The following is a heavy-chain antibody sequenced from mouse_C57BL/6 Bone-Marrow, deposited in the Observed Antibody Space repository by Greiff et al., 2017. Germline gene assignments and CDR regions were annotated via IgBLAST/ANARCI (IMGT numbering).Heavy chain of an antibody. Sequence: QVQLQQSGAELARPGASVKLSCKASGYTFTSYGISWVKQRTGQGLEWIGEIYPRSGNTYYNEKFKGKATLTADKSSSTPYMELRSLTSEDTAVYFCASPELRRRRKNYAMDYWGQGTSVTVSS. CDR2: IYPRSGNT. J-gene: IGHJ4*01. D-gene: IGHD4-1*01. CDR1: GYTFTSYG. CDR3: ASPELRRRRKNYAMDY. V-gene: IGHV1-81*01.